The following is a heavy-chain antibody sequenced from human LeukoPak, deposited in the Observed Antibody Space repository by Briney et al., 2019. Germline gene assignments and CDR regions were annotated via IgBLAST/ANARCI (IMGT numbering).Heavy chain of an antibody. D-gene: IGHD3-10*01. CDR2: ISYDGRNK. CDR3: VKDVMGSTDYYYGLDV. CDR1: GFTFSSYA. J-gene: IGHJ6*02. Sequence: SGGSLRLSCAASGFTFSSYAMHWVRQAPGKGLEWVAGISYDGRNKYYADSVKRRFTISRDNSKNTLYLQMNSLTAEDTAVYYCVKDVMGSTDYYYGLDVWGQGTTVTVSS. V-gene: IGHV3-30*04.